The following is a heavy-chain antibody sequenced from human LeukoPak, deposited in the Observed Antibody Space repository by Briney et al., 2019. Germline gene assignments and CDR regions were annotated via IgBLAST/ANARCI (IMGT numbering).Heavy chain of an antibody. Sequence: PGGSLRLSCAASGFTVITNDMTWLPQAPGKGLEWVSVLYSDGNTKYAASVQGRFTISRDNSKNTLYLEMNSLSPNDTAVYYCARGVEALAANTLAYWGQGTLVTVSS. V-gene: IGHV3-53*01. CDR1: GFTVITND. D-gene: IGHD6-19*01. CDR2: LYSDGNT. CDR3: ARGVEALAANTLAY. J-gene: IGHJ4*02.